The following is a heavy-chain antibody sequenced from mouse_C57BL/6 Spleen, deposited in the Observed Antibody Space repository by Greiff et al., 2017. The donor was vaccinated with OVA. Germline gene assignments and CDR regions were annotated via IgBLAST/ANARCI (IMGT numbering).Heavy chain of an antibody. Sequence: EVQRVESEGGLVQPGSSMKLSCTASGFTFSDYYMAWVRQVPEKGLEWVANINYDGSSTYYLDALKSRFIISRDNAKNILYLQMSSLKSEDTATYYCARVSYYDYDLAWFAYWGQGTLVTVSA. D-gene: IGHD2-4*01. CDR1: GFTFSDYY. V-gene: IGHV5-16*01. CDR2: INYDGSST. J-gene: IGHJ3*01. CDR3: ARVSYYDYDLAWFAY.